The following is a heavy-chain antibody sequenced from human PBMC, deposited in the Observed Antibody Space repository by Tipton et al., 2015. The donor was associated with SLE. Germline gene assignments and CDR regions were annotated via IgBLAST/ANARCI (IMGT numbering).Heavy chain of an antibody. D-gene: IGHD2-2*01. J-gene: IGHJ6*02. CDR3: ARGNLNCSSTSCYPGYYFYYGMDV. CDR1: GGSISSGSYY. V-gene: IGHV4-61*02. Sequence: TLSLTCTVSGGSISSGSYYWSWIRQPAGKGLEWIGRIYTSGSTNYNPSLKSRVTISVDTSKNQFSLKLSSVTAADTAVYYCARGNLNCSSTSCYPGYYFYYGMDVWD. CDR2: IYTSGST.